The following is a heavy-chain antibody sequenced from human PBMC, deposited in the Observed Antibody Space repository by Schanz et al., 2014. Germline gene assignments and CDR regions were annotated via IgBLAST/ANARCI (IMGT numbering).Heavy chain of an antibody. Sequence: QVQLVESGGGVVQPGRSLRLSCAASGFTFSKNGMHWVRQAPGKGLEWVAVIWYDGSNKDYADSVKGRFTISRDNAKNSLYLQMNSLRAEDTAVYYCARDYAGFDCWGQGTLVTVSS. D-gene: IGHD3-16*01. CDR3: ARDYAGFDC. J-gene: IGHJ4*02. V-gene: IGHV3-33*01. CDR1: GFTFSKNG. CDR2: IWYDGSNK.